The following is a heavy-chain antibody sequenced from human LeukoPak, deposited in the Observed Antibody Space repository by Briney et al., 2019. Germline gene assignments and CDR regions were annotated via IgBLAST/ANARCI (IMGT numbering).Heavy chain of an antibody. CDR1: GFTFSSYW. V-gene: IGHV3-23*01. D-gene: IGHD3-22*01. J-gene: IGHJ4*02. CDR2: ITGDGTTT. Sequence: GGSLRLSCAASGFTFSSYWMSWVRQAPGKGLECVSAITGDGTTTYYADSVKGRFTISRDNSRYILYLQLNNLRAEDTAVYYCAKAYGTNGYYQLPIDFWGQGTLVTVSS. CDR3: AKAYGTNGYYQLPIDF.